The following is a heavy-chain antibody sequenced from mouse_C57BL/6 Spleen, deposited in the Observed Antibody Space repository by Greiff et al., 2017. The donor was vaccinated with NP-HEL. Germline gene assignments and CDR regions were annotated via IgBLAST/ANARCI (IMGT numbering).Heavy chain of an antibody. V-gene: IGHV1-7*01. CDR3: ARGRGFSWFAY. J-gene: IGHJ3*01. Sequence: QVQLQQSGAELAKPGASVKLSCKASGYTFTSYWMHWVKQRPGQGLEWIGYINPSSGYTKYNQKFKGKATLTVDKSSSTAYMELRSLTSEDTAVYYCARGRGFSWFAYWGQGTLVTVSA. CDR1: GYTFTSYW. D-gene: IGHD3-1*01. CDR2: INPSSGYT.